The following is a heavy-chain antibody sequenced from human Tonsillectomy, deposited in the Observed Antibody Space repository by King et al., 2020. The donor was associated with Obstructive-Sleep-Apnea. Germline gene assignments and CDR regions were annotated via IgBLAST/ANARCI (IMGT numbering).Heavy chain of an antibody. V-gene: IGHV4-34*01. J-gene: IGHJ4*02. D-gene: IGHD4-17*01. CDR3: ARPAQTTVPERNRYYFDY. CDR1: GGSFSGYY. Sequence: VQLQQWGAGLLKPSETLSLTCAVYGGSFSGYYWSWIRQPPGKGLEWIGEINHSGSTNYNPSLKSRVTISVDTSKNQFSLKLSSVTAADTAVYYCARPAQTTVPERNRYYFDYWGQGTLVTVSS. CDR2: INHSGST.